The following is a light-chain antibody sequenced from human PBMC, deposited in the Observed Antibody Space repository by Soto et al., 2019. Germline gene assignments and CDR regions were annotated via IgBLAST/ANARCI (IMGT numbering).Light chain of an antibody. CDR3: QQANSFPLT. Sequence: PSSLSASVGDRVTITCRASQAIRNDLAWYQQKPGRAPKRLIYGSSSLQSGVPSRFSGSGSGTDFTLTISSLQPEDFATYYCQQANSFPLTFGGGTKVDIK. CDR1: QAIRND. CDR2: GSS. J-gene: IGKJ4*01. V-gene: IGKV1-17*01.